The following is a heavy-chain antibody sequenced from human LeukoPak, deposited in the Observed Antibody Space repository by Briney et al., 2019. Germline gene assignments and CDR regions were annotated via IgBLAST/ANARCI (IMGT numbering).Heavy chain of an antibody. D-gene: IGHD3-22*01. Sequence: GRSLRLSCAASGITFSSYGMHWVRQAPGKGLEWVAVIWYDGSNKYYADSVKGRFTISRDNSKNTLYLQMNSLRAEDTAVYYCARGYYDSFRAFDIWGQGTMVTVSS. J-gene: IGHJ3*02. V-gene: IGHV3-33*01. CDR2: IWYDGSNK. CDR1: GITFSSYG. CDR3: ARGYYDSFRAFDI.